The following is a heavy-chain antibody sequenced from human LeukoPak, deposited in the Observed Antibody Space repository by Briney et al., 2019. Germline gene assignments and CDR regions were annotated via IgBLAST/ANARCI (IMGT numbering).Heavy chain of an antibody. V-gene: IGHV3-74*01. J-gene: IGHJ4*02. Sequence: GGSLRLSCAASGFTLSSYWMHWVRQAPGKGLVWVSRINSDGSSTSYADSVKGRFTISRDNAKDTLYLQINSLRAEDTAVYYCARVITGTTSNFDSWGQGTLVTVSS. CDR1: GFTLSSYW. CDR2: INSDGSST. D-gene: IGHD1-7*01. CDR3: ARVITGTTSNFDS.